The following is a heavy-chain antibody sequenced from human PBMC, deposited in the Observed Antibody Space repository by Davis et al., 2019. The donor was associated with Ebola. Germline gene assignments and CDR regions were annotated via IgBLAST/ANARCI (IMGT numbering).Heavy chain of an antibody. J-gene: IGHJ5*02. CDR1: GYSFTSYW. CDR3: ARSEAAANDWFDP. CDR2: IYPGDSET. V-gene: IGHV5-51*01. Sequence: KVSCKGSGYSFTSYWIAWVRQMPGKGLECMGIIYPGDSETRYSPSFQGQVTISADKSITTAYLQWSSLKASDTAMYYCARSEAAANDWFDPWGQGTLVTVSS. D-gene: IGHD6-13*01.